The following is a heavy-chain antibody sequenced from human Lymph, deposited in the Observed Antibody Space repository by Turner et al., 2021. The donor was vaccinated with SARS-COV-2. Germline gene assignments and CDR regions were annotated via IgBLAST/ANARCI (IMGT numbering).Heavy chain of an antibody. J-gene: IGHJ6*02. Sequence: QVQLVQSGAEVKKPGASVTVSCKASGYTFTSYGISWVRQAPGQGLEWMGWISTYNGNTNYAQKLQGRVTMTTDTSTSTAYMELRSLRSDDTAVYYCAVAGMNYDLLWKTYYYYGMDVWGQGTTVTVSS. CDR1: GYTFTSYG. V-gene: IGHV1-18*01. CDR2: ISTYNGNT. D-gene: IGHD6-19*01. CDR3: AVAGMNYDLLWKTYYYYGMDV.